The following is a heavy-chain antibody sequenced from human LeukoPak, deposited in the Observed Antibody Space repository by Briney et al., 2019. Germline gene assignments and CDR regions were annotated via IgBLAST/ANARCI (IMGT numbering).Heavy chain of an antibody. CDR2: MNPNSGNT. V-gene: IGHV1-8*01. CDR3: AKNSGSYYNGFDP. CDR1: GYTFTSYD. D-gene: IGHD3-10*01. J-gene: IGHJ5*02. Sequence: GESLKISCKASGYTFTSYDINWVRQATGQGLEWMGWMNPNSGNTGYAQKFQGRVTMTRNTSISTAYMELSSLRSEDTAVYYCAKNSGSYYNGFDPWGQGTLVTVSS.